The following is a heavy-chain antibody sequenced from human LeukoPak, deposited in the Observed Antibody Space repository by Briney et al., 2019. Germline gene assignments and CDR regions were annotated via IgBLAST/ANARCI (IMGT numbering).Heavy chain of an antibody. V-gene: IGHV1-69*05. CDR2: IIPIFGTA. CDR3: ASSSQSARYYYYYMDV. J-gene: IGHJ6*03. CDR1: GGTFSSSA. Sequence: GASVKVSCKASGGTFSSSAISWVRQAPGQGLEWMGGIIPIFGTANYAQKFQGRVTITTDESTSTAYMELSSLRSEDTAVYYCASSSQSARYYYYYMDVWGKGTTVTVSS.